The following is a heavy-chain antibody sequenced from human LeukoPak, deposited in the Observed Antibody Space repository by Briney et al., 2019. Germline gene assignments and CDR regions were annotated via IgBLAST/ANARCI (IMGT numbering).Heavy chain of an antibody. Sequence: SETLSLTCTVSGGSISSSSYYWGWIRQPPGTGLEWIGSIYYSGSTYYNPSLKSRVTISVDTSKNQFSLKLSSVTAADTAVYYCARDPDPYHFDYWGQGTLVTVSS. V-gene: IGHV4-39*07. CDR3: ARDPDPYHFDY. CDR2: IYYSGST. D-gene: IGHD2-2*01. CDR1: GGSISSSSYY. J-gene: IGHJ4*02.